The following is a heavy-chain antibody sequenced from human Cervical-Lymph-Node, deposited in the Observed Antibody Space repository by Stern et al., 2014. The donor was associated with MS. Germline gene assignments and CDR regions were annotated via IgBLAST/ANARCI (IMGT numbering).Heavy chain of an antibody. CDR3: ALSSETSDRWYSLGYDL. D-gene: IGHD6-13*01. CDR1: GGTFSKFP. V-gene: IGHV1-69*12. CDR2: IFPVFGTP. J-gene: IGHJ5*02. Sequence: HVQLVQSGAEATKPGSSVKVSCKASGGTFSKFPSSWVRQAPGQGLEWMGGIFPVFGTPTYAQEFRGRVTITADVSTSTVYMELSSLRSDDTAVYYCALSSETSDRWYSLGYDLWGQGTLVTVSS.